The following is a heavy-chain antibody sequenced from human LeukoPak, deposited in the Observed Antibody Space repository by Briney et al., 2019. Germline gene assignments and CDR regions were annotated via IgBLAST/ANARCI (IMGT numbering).Heavy chain of an antibody. CDR1: GYTFTGYY. J-gene: IGHJ6*03. D-gene: IGHD6-13*01. V-gene: IGHV1-2*02. CDR2: VNPNSGGT. Sequence: GASVKVSCKASGYTFTGYYMHWVRQAPGQGLEWMGWVNPNSGGTNYAQKFQGRVTMTRNTSISTAYMELSSLRSEDTAVYYCARGSSSWYDYYYYYYMDVWGKGTTVTISS. CDR3: ARGSSSWYDYYYYYYMDV.